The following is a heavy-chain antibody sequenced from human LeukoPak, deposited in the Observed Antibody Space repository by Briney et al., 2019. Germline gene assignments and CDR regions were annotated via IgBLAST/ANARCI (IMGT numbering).Heavy chain of an antibody. CDR2: ISYDGSNK. D-gene: IGHD6-13*01. Sequence: PGGSLRLSCAASGFTFSSYAMHWVRQAPGKGLEWVAVISYDGSNKYYADSVKGRFTISRDNSKNTLYLQMNSLRAEDTALYYCTKAAGYSSSWYPNHYFDYWGQGTLVTVSS. CDR3: TKAAGYSSSWYPNHYFDY. V-gene: IGHV3-30*04. CDR1: GFTFSSYA. J-gene: IGHJ4*02.